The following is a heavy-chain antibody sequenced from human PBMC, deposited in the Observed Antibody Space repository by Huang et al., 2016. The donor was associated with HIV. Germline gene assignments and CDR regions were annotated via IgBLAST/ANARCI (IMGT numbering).Heavy chain of an antibody. CDR1: GYTFTRYA. CDR3: ARDYYDSRGYDIHAVVDY. J-gene: IGHJ4*02. D-gene: IGHD3-22*01. V-gene: IGHV7-4-1*02. CDR2: INTNTGNP. Sequence: QVQLVQSGSELRKPGASVKVSCQASGYTFTRYAMHWVRQAPGQGLEWMGWINTNTGNPTYAQAFTGRFGLSLDTSVSTAYLQISSLEAEDTAVYYCARDYYDSRGYDIHAVVDYWGQGTLVTVSS.